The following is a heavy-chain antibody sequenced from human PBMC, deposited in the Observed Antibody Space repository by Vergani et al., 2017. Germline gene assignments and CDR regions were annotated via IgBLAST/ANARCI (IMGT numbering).Heavy chain of an antibody. D-gene: IGHD2-2*01. V-gene: IGHV4-39*01. CDR2: IYYSGST. CDR3: AXQVMECSSTSCYVGALGY. J-gene: IGHJ4*02. CDR1: GGSISSSSYY. Sequence: QLQLQESGPGLVKPSETLSLTCTVCGGSISSSSYYWGWIRQPPGKGLEWIGSIYYSGSTYYNPSLKSRVTLSGDTSKNQFYLKLSSVTAADTAVYYCAXQVMECSSTSCYVGALGYWGQGTLVTVSS.